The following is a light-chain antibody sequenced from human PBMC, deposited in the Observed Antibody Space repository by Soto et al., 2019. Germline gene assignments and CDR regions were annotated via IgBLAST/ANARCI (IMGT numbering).Light chain of an antibody. CDR2: EVS. CDR1: SSDVGSYKL. V-gene: IGLV2-23*02. CDR3: SSYAGTSTHTV. Sequence: QSALTQPASVSGSPGQSITISCTGTSSDVGSYKLVSWYQQHPGKAPKLMISEVSKRPSGISDRFSGSKSGSTASLTISGRQAEDEADYYCSSYAGTSTHTVFGGGTPLTVL. J-gene: IGLJ7*01.